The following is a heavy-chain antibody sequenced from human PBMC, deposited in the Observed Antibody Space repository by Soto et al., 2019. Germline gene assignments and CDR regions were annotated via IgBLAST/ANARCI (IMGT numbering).Heavy chain of an antibody. CDR1: GGSFSGYY. Sequence: SETLSLTCAVYGGSFSGYYWSWIRQPPGKGPEWIGEINHSGSTNYNPSLKSRVTISVDTSKNQFSLKLSSVTAADTAVYYCARGHARASGYYYGSGSPPPLYYYYGMDVWGQGTTVTVSS. V-gene: IGHV4-34*01. CDR2: INHSGST. D-gene: IGHD3-10*01. CDR3: ARGHARASGYYYGSGSPPPLYYYYGMDV. J-gene: IGHJ6*02.